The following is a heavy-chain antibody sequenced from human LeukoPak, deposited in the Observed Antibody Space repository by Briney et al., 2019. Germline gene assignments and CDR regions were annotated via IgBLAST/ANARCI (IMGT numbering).Heavy chain of an antibody. J-gene: IGHJ4*02. Sequence: ASVKVSCKCSGGSFSSCTISWVRQAPGQGLEWMGWISAYNGTTNYAQTLQGRVPMTTAPSTSTAYMELTSLRSDDTAVYCCARDCSEGFDYWGQGTLVTVSS. D-gene: IGHD6-25*01. CDR2: ISAYNGTT. V-gene: IGHV1-18*01. CDR3: ARDCSEGFDY. CDR1: GGSFSSCT.